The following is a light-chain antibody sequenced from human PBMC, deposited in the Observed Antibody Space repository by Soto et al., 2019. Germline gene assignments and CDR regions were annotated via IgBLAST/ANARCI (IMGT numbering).Light chain of an antibody. CDR1: QDISNY. Sequence: DIQMTQSPSSLSASVGDRVTVTCQASQDISNYLNWYQHKAGKAPKLLISYASNLQTGVPSRFSGSGSGTDFTFTISSLQPEDIATYYCQQYHDLFPWTFGQGTKVEI. V-gene: IGKV1-33*01. CDR2: YAS. J-gene: IGKJ1*01. CDR3: QQYHDLFPWT.